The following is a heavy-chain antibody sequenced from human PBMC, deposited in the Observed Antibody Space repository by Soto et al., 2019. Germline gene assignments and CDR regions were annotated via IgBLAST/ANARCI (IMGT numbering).Heavy chain of an antibody. D-gene: IGHD2-15*01. CDR1: GFTVRSNY. J-gene: IGHJ4*02. CDR3: STAKLLLPWLFDY. CDR2: IYSGGST. Sequence: TGGSLRLSCAASGFTVRSNYMSWVRQAPGKGLEWVSVIYSGGSTYYADSVKGRFIISRDDSKNTLFLQMNSLRAEDTAVYYCSTAKLLLPWLFDYWGQGTLVTVSS. V-gene: IGHV3-66*01.